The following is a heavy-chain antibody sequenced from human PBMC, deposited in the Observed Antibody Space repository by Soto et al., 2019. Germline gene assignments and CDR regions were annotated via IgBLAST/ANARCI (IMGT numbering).Heavy chain of an antibody. D-gene: IGHD2-8*01. J-gene: IGHJ4*02. V-gene: IGHV3-48*02. Sequence: GPSIGLSCAASGFTVSTYSMNWVLQGTGKGLEWVSYITSSSITIYFADSVKGRFTISRDNAKNSLYLQMNSLRDDDTAVYYRARDRLGVGSYLDYWGQGTLVTVSS. CDR2: ITSSSITI. CDR1: GFTVSTYS. CDR3: ARDRLGVGSYLDY.